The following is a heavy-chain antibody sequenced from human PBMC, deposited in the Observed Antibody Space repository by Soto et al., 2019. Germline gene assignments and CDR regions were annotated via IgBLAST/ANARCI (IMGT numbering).Heavy chain of an antibody. Sequence: GGSLRLSCEASGFSFSAYWMSWVRQAPGKGLEWVANIKQDGSEQYYVDSVKGRFTISRNNAKNSLYLQMNSLRAEDTAVFYCARDFDVWGRGTLVTVAS. CDR3: ARDFDV. CDR1: GFSFSAYW. J-gene: IGHJ2*01. CDR2: IKQDGSEQ. V-gene: IGHV3-7*01.